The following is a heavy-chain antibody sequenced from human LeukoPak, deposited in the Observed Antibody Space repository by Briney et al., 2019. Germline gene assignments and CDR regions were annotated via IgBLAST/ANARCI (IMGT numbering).Heavy chain of an antibody. CDR3: ATNTHYDSSGYYPVGAFDM. D-gene: IGHD3-22*01. CDR1: GGTFSSYA. J-gene: IGHJ3*02. CDR2: MNTNSGNT. V-gene: IGHV1-8*02. Sequence: GASVKVSCKASGGTFSSYAISWVRQAPGQGLEWMGWMNTNSGNTGYAQKFQGRVSMTRTRNTSIITAYMELSSLRSDDTAMYYCATNTHYDSSGYYPVGAFDMWGQGTMVAVSS.